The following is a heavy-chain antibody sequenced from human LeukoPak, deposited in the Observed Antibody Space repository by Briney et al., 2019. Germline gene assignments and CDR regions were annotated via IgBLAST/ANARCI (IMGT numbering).Heavy chain of an antibody. V-gene: IGHV3-23*01. CDR3: AKDPTSILWFGELLSSPDY. J-gene: IGHJ4*02. CDR2: INCSGGST. D-gene: IGHD3-10*01. CDR1: GFTLSSYS. Sequence: PGGSLRLPCAAPGFTLSSYSKNWVRQAPGKGLEWVSTINCSGGSTYYADSVKGRFTISRDNSKNTLYLQMNSLRAEDTAVYYCAKDPTSILWFGELLSSPDYWGQGTLVTVSS.